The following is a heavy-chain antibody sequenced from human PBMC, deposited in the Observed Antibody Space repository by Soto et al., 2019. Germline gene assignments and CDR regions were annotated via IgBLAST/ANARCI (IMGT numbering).Heavy chain of an antibody. CDR2: IYTSGST. V-gene: IGHV4-4*07. Sequence: SETLSLTCTVSGGSISSYYWSWIRQPAGKGLEWIGRIYTSGSTNYNPSLKSRVTMSVDTSKNQFSLKLSSVTAADTAVYYCARDMHAGFTNYFDPWGQGTLLPVS. D-gene: IGHD4-4*01. CDR1: GGSISSYY. J-gene: IGHJ5*02. CDR3: ARDMHAGFTNYFDP.